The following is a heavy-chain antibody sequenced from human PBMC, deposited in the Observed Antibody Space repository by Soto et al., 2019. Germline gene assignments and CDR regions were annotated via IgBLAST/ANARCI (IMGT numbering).Heavy chain of an antibody. D-gene: IGHD3-22*01. CDR1: GFSFSSYG. Sequence: GESLEISCAASGFSFSSYGMHWVRQAPGKGLEWVAVISYDGSNKYYADSVKGRFTISRDNSKNTLYLQMNSLRAEDMAVYYCAKDVNYYDSSGYFRPYYYYGMDVWGQGTTVTVSS. J-gene: IGHJ6*02. CDR3: AKDVNYYDSSGYFRPYYYYGMDV. V-gene: IGHV3-30*18. CDR2: ISYDGSNK.